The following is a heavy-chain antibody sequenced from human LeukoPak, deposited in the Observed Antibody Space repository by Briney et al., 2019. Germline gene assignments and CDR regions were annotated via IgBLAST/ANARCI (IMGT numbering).Heavy chain of an antibody. Sequence: GGSLRLSCAASGFTFSSYSMNCVPQAPGKGRGWVSSISSSSSYIYYADSVKGRFTISRDNAKNSLYLQMNSLRAEDTAVYYCARSSFGEFYFDYWGQGTLVTVSS. J-gene: IGHJ4*02. CDR1: GFTFSSYS. CDR3: ARSSFGEFYFDY. D-gene: IGHD3-10*01. V-gene: IGHV3-21*01. CDR2: ISSSSSYI.